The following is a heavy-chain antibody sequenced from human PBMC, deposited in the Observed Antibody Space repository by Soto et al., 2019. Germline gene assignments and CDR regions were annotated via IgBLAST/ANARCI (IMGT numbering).Heavy chain of an antibody. CDR3: AHRVLRTVFGLVTTTAIDFDF. V-gene: IGHV2-5*02. CDR2: ISWDDDK. CDR1: GFSLTTSGVG. D-gene: IGHD3-3*01. Sequence: QITLNESGPTQVKPRQTLTLTCTFSGFSLTTSGVGVGWIRQSPGKAPEWLALISWDDDKRYSPSLKSRLTNTKDTSKNQVVLTMADLDPADTATYYCAHRVLRTVFGLVTTTAIDFDFWGQGTPVAVSS. J-gene: IGHJ4*02.